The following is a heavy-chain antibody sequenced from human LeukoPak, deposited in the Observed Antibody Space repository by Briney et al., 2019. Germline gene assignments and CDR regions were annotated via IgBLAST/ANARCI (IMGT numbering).Heavy chain of an antibody. Sequence: GGSLRLSCAASGFTFSSYGMHWVRQAPGKGLEWVAVIWYDGSNKYYADSVKGRFTISRDNSKNTLYLQMNSLRAEDTAVYYCAREMDTAMVTGYWGQGTLVTVSS. V-gene: IGHV3-33*01. CDR2: IWYDGSNK. J-gene: IGHJ4*02. CDR1: GFTFSSYG. D-gene: IGHD5-18*01. CDR3: AREMDTAMVTGY.